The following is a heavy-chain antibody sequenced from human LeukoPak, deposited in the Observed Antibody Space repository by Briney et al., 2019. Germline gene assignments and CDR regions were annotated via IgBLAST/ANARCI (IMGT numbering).Heavy chain of an antibody. CDR2: ISSSSSTI. CDR3: AVYDRYCTNGVCLGGY. V-gene: IGHV3-48*01. Sequence: QPGGSLRLSCAASGFTFSSNSMNWVRQAPGKGLEWVSYISSSSSTIYYADSVKGRFTISRDNAKNSLYLQMNSLRAEDTAVYYCAVYDRYCTNGVCLGGYWGQGTLVTVSS. D-gene: IGHD2-8*01. J-gene: IGHJ4*02. CDR1: GFTFSSNS.